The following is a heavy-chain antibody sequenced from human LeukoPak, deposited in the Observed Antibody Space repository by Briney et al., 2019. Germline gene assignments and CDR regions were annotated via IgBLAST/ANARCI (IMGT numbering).Heavy chain of an antibody. D-gene: IGHD3-9*01. V-gene: IGHV3-7*01. CDR2: IKQDGSEK. Sequence: PGGSLRLSCAASGFTFNSYVMSWVRQAPGKGLEWVANIKQDGSEKYYVDSVKGRFTISRDNAKNSLYLQMNSLRAEDTAVYYCARDNLMTGIDYWGQGTLVTVSS. J-gene: IGHJ4*02. CDR3: ARDNLMTGIDY. CDR1: GFTFNSYV.